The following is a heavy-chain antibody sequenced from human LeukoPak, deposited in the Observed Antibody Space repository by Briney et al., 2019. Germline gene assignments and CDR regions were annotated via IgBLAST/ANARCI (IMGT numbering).Heavy chain of an antibody. J-gene: IGHJ3*02. Sequence: SSETLSLTCTVSGGSISSYYWSWIRQPPGKGLEWIGYIYHSGSTNYNPSLKSRVTISVDTSKNQFSLKLSSVTAADTAVYYCARIAAAGISLAFDIWGQGTMVTVSS. CDR1: GGSISSYY. CDR2: IYHSGST. D-gene: IGHD6-13*01. V-gene: IGHV4-59*08. CDR3: ARIAAAGISLAFDI.